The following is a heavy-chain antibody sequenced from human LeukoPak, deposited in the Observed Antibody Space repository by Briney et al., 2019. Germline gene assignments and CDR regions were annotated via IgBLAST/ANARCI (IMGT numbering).Heavy chain of an antibody. CDR1: GYTFTSYG. V-gene: IGHV1-18*01. Sequence: ASVKVSCKASGYTFTSYGISWVRQAPGQGLEWMGWISAYNGNTNYAQKLQGRVTMTTDTSTSTAYMELRSLRSGDTAVYYCARDNPYYYDSSGYYYVNFDYWGQGTLVTVSS. J-gene: IGHJ4*02. D-gene: IGHD3-22*01. CDR3: ARDNPYYYDSSGYYYVNFDY. CDR2: ISAYNGNT.